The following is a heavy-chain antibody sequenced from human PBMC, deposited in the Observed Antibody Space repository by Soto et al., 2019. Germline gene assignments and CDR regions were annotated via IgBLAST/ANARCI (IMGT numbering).Heavy chain of an antibody. CDR3: ARCFYDSSGYYVDY. Sequence: PSETLSLTCTVSGGSISSYYWSWIRQPPGKGLEWIGYIYYSGSTNYNPSLKSRVTISVDTSKNQFSLKLSSVTAADTAVYYCARCFYDSSGYYVDYWGQGTLVTVSS. V-gene: IGHV4-59*01. D-gene: IGHD3-22*01. CDR1: GGSISSYY. J-gene: IGHJ4*02. CDR2: IYYSGST.